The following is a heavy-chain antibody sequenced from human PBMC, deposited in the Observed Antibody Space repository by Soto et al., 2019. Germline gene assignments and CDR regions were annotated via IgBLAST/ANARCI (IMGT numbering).Heavy chain of an antibody. J-gene: IGHJ5*02. CDR3: AHRLRHLVFGGLHICFDP. D-gene: IGHD6-13*01. Sequence: QITLKESGPTLVKPTQTLTLTCTFSGFSLSTSGVGVGWIRQPPGKALEWLALIYWDDDKRYSPSLKSRLTLTTDPYKNQVVLTLTHIDPVDTPTYSCAHRLRHLVFGGLHICFDPWGQGTLVTVSS. CDR2: IYWDDDK. V-gene: IGHV2-5*02. CDR1: GFSLSTSGVG.